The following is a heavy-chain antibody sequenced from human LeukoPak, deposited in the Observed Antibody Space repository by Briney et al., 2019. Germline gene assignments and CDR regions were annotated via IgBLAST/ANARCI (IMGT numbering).Heavy chain of an antibody. CDR2: IYYSGST. CDR1: GGSISSSSYY. V-gene: IGHV4-39*07. D-gene: IGHD5-24*01. Sequence: NSSETLSLTCTVSGGSISSSSYYWGWIRQPPGKGLEWIGSIYYSGSTYYNPSLKSRVTISVDTSKNQFSLKLSSVTAADTAVYYCARGPSREGAFDIWGQGTMVTVSS. J-gene: IGHJ3*02. CDR3: ARGPSREGAFDI.